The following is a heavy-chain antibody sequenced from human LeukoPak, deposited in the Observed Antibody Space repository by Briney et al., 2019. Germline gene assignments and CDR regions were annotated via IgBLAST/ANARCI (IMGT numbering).Heavy chain of an antibody. J-gene: IGHJ4*02. CDR2: MNPNSGNT. V-gene: IGHV1-8*01. D-gene: IGHD1-20*01. CDR3: ARESSYNWNGDDY. CDR1: GYTFTSYD. Sequence: ASVKVSCKASGYTFTSYDINWVRQATGQGLEWMGWMNPNSGNTGYAQNFQGRVTMTRNTSISTAYMELSSLRSEDTAVYYCARESSYNWNGDDYWGQGTLVTVSS.